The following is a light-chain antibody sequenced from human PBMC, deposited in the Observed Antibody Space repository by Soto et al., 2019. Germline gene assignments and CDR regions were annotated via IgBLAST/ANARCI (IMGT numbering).Light chain of an antibody. CDR3: QQYASSPRT. CDR2: DAS. V-gene: IGKV3-20*01. CDR1: QSVSGSY. Sequence: EIMLTQAPGTLSLSPGDRATLSCRASQSVSGSYLAWYQQKPGQAPRLLIYDASSRATGIPDRFSGSGSGTDFTLTISILEPEDFAVYYCQQYASSPRTFGQGTRLDIK. J-gene: IGKJ5*01.